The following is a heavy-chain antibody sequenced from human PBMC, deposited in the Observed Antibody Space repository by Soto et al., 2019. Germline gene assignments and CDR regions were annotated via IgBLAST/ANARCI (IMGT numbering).Heavy chain of an antibody. J-gene: IGHJ4*02. CDR3: ARASLFWSGYYTVNY. Sequence: PGGSLRLSCAASGFTFSSYSMNWVRQAPGKGLEWVSYISSSSSTIYYADSVKGRFTISRDNAKNSLYLQMNSLRAEDTAVYYCARASLFWSGYYTVNYWGQGTLVTVSS. V-gene: IGHV3-48*01. D-gene: IGHD3-3*01. CDR2: ISSSSSTI. CDR1: GFTFSSYS.